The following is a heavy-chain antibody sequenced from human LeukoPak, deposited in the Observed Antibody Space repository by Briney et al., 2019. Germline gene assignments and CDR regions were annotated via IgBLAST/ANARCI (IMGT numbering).Heavy chain of an antibody. J-gene: IGHJ6*02. D-gene: IGHD6-13*01. V-gene: IGHV4-59*01. CDR2: IYYSRST. CDR3: ARGDKMYSSSWYKKDYYYGMDV. CDR1: GGSISSYY. Sequence: SETLSLTCTVSGGSISSYYWSWIRQPPGKGLEWIGYIYYSRSTNYNPSLKSRVTISVDTSKNQFSLKLSSVTAADTAVYYCARGDKMYSSSWYKKDYYYGMDVWGQGTTVTVSS.